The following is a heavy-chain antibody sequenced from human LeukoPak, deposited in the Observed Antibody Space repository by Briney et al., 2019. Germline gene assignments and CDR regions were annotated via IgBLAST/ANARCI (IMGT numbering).Heavy chain of an antibody. D-gene: IGHD6-13*01. J-gene: IGHJ4*02. V-gene: IGHV5-51*01. Sequence: GESLKISCKGSEYSFTRYWIGWVRQMPGKGLEWMGIIYPDDSDTRYSPSFQGQVTISADKSINTAYLQWSSLKASDTAIYYCARQGYSSSHDFWGQGTLVTVSS. CDR3: ARQGYSSSHDF. CDR2: IYPDDSDT. CDR1: EYSFTRYW.